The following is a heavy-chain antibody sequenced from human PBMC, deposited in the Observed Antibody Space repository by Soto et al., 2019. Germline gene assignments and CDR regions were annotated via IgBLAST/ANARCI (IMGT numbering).Heavy chain of an antibody. Sequence: QVQLQQWGAGLLKPSETLSLTCAVYGGSFSGYYWSWIRQPPGKGLEWIGEINNSGSTNYIPSLKSRVTRSVDTSKNQFSLKLSSVTAADTAVYYCARRGRADWGQGTLVTVSS. D-gene: IGHD1-26*01. CDR2: INNSGST. CDR1: GGSFSGYY. CDR3: ARRGRAD. J-gene: IGHJ4*02. V-gene: IGHV4-34*01.